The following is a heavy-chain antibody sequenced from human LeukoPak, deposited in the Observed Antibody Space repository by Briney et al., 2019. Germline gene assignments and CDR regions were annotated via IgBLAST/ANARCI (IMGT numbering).Heavy chain of an antibody. J-gene: IGHJ5*02. CDR3: ARVVPAAIRADRRVFGKSNWFDP. CDR1: GYTFTGYY. D-gene: IGHD2-2*01. CDR2: INPNSGGT. Sequence: ASVKVSCKASGYTFTGYYMHWVRQAPGQGPEWMGWINPNSGGTNYAQKFQGRVTMTRDTSISTAYMELSRLRSDDTAVYYCARVVPAAIRADRRVFGKSNWFDPWGQGTLVTVSS. V-gene: IGHV1-2*02.